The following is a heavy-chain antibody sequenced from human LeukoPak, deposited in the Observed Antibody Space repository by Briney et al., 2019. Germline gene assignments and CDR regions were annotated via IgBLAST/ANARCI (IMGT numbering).Heavy chain of an antibody. V-gene: IGHV4-59*08. J-gene: IGHJ5*02. CDR1: GGSISNSY. D-gene: IGHD2-15*01. CDR2: IYYSGST. Sequence: SEALFLTCTVSGGSISNSYWSWIRQPPGKGLEWIGYIYYSGSTTYNPSLRSRVTISVDTTENQFSLKLSSVTAADTAVYYCARAGRGYCSGGSCYNWFDPWGQGTLVTVSS. CDR3: ARAGRGYCSGGSCYNWFDP.